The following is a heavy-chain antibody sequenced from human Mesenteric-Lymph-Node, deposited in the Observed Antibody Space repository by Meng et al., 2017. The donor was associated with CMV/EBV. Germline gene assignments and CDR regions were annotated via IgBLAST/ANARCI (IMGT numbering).Heavy chain of an antibody. CDR3: ARGLHY. Sequence: GGSLRLSCAASGLTFDDSTLSWVRQAPGKGLEWVSTFSVTGGSTYYADSVKGRFTISRDTSKNTLYLQMNSLRAEDTAVYFCARGLHYWGQGTLVTVSS. CDR1: GLTFDDST. J-gene: IGHJ4*02. CDR2: FSVTGGST. V-gene: IGHV3-23*01.